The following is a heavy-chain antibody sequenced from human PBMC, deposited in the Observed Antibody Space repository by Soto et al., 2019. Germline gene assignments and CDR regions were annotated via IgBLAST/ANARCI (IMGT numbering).Heavy chain of an antibody. Sequence: EVQLLESGGGLVQPGESLRLSCAASGFAFSSYAMSWVRQAPGKGLEWVSAISGSGGSTYYADSVKGRFTISRDNSKNTLYLQMNSLRAEDTAVYCCAKHAVQEWLRFGYFDLWGRGTLVTVSS. V-gene: IGHV3-23*01. CDR2: ISGSGGST. D-gene: IGHD5-12*01. CDR3: AKHAVQEWLRFGYFDL. CDR1: GFAFSSYA. J-gene: IGHJ2*01.